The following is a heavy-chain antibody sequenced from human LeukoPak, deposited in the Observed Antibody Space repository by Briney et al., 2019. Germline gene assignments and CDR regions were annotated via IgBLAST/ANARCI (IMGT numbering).Heavy chain of an antibody. CDR2: ISWNSGNI. V-gene: IGHV3-9*01. CDR1: GFNFQDFA. J-gene: IGHJ4*02. CDR3: AKGKYDFWSGYSVAFDY. Sequence: GGSLRLSCAASGFNFQDFAMHWVRQAPGKGLEWVSGISWNSGNIDYADSVKGRFTTSRDNAKNSQHLQMNNLRPEDTALYYCAKGKYDFWSGYSVAFDYWGQGIPVTVSS. D-gene: IGHD3/OR15-3a*01.